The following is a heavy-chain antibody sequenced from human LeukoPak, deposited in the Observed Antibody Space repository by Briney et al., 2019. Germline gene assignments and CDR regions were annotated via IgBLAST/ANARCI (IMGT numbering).Heavy chain of an antibody. CDR2: VYYSGST. V-gene: IGHV4-59*01. J-gene: IGHJ5*02. CDR3: ARDSVNRYYDILTGYYSHRWFDP. D-gene: IGHD3-9*01. Sequence: PSETLSLTCTVSGGSISSYYWSWIRQPPGKGLEWIGYVYYSGSTNYNPSLKSRVTISVDTSKNQFSLKLSSVTAADTAVYYCARDSVNRYYDILTGYYSHRWFDPWGQGTLVTVSS. CDR1: GGSISSYY.